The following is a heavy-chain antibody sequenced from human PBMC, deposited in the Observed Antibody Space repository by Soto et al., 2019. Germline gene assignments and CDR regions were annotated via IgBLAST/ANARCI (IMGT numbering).Heavy chain of an antibody. Sequence: EVQLVESGGGLVKPGGSLRLSCAASGFTFSSYSMNWVRQAPGKGLEWVSSISSSSSYIYYADSVKGRFTISRDNAKNSLHLYMNSLRAEETVVYYCARGLYYYDSSGFYGNWGQGTLVTVSS. CDR3: ARGLYYYDSSGFYGN. V-gene: IGHV3-21*01. D-gene: IGHD3-22*01. CDR1: GFTFSSYS. CDR2: ISSSSSYI. J-gene: IGHJ4*02.